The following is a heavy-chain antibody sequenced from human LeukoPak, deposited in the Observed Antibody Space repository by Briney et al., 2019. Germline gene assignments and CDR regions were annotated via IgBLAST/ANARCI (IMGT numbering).Heavy chain of an antibody. J-gene: IGHJ5*02. CDR3: ARGDGTMGPTA. CDR2: ISSSGSTI. V-gene: IGHV3-48*03. CDR1: GFTFSSYE. D-gene: IGHD1-26*01. Sequence: GGSLRLSCAASGFTFSSYEMNWVRQAPGKGLEWVSYISSSGSTIYYADSVKGRFTISRDNAKNSLYLQMNGLRAEDTAVYYCARGDGTMGPTAWGQGTLVTVSS.